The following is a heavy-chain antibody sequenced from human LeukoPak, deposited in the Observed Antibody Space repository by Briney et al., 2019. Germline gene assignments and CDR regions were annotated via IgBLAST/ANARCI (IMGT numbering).Heavy chain of an antibody. J-gene: IGHJ4*02. CDR2: ISYDGSNK. Sequence: GGSLRLSWAASGFTFSSYGMHWVRQAPGKGLEGVAVISYDGSNKYYADSVKGRFTISRDNSKNTLYLQMNSLRVDDTAVYYCVRDNAAADGALDYWGQGSLVTVSS. CDR1: GFTFSSYG. V-gene: IGHV3-30*03. D-gene: IGHD5-24*01. CDR3: VRDNAAADGALDY.